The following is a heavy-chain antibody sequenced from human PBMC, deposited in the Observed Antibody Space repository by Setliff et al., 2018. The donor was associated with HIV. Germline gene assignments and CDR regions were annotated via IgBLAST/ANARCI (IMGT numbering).Heavy chain of an antibody. V-gene: IGHV4-59*08. Sequence: PSETLSLTCTVSGGSISSYYWSWIRQPPGKGLEWIGYIYYSGSTNYNPSLKSRVTISVDTSKNQFSPKLSSVTAADTAVYYCARLITIFGVGQGYFDYWGQGTLVTVSS. CDR2: IYYSGST. CDR1: GGSISSYY. CDR3: ARLITIFGVGQGYFDY. D-gene: IGHD3-3*01. J-gene: IGHJ4*02.